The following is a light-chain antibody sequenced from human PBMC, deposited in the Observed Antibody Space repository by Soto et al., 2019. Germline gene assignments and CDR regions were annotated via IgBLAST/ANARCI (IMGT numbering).Light chain of an antibody. CDR1: SSDVGKYDY. Sequence: QSALTQPPSASGSPGQSVTISCTGTSSDVGKYDYVSWFQHHPGKAPKLIIYEVSKRPSGVPDRFSGSKSGSTASLTVSGLQTEDEADYYCQSYDSSLSAVVFGGGTQLTVL. CDR2: EVS. J-gene: IGLJ2*01. CDR3: QSYDSSLSAVV. V-gene: IGLV2-8*01.